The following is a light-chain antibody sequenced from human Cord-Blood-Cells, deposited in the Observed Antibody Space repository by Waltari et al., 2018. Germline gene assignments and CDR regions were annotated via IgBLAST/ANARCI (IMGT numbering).Light chain of an antibody. CDR1: SRDVGGYNY. CDR2: DVS. V-gene: IGLV2-14*03. CDR3: SSYTSSSTWV. Sequence: QSALTQPASVSGSPGQSITISCTGTSRDVGGYNYVPWYQQHPGKAPKLMIYDVSNRPSGVSNRFSGSKSGNTASLTISGLQAEDEADYYCSSYTSSSTWVFGGETKLTVL. J-gene: IGLJ3*02.